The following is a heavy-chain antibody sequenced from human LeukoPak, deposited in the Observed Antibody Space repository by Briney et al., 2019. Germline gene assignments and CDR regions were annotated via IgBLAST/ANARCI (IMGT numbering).Heavy chain of an antibody. CDR1: GGSFFGYH. D-gene: IGHD3-10*01. J-gene: IGHJ4*02. Sequence: PSETLSLTCALSGGSFFGYHWTWLRQSPGKGLEWIGEISHSGSTSFNPSLASRVTISIDASTSEVSLRLNSVTSADTGVYYCARSRGKAASASTGFDYWGQGTRVTISS. CDR3: ARSRGKAASASTGFDY. CDR2: ISHSGST. V-gene: IGHV4-34*01.